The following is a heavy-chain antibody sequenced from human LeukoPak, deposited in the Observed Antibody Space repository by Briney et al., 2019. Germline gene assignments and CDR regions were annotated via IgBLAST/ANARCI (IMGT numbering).Heavy chain of an antibody. V-gene: IGHV1-18*01. CDR2: ISAYNGNT. D-gene: IGHD3-16*02. CDR3: ARVLSWDDYVWGSYRQAYYFDY. CDR1: GYTFTSYG. J-gene: IGHJ4*02. Sequence: GASVKVSCKASGYTFTSYGISWVRQAPGQGLEWMGWISAYNGNTNYAQKLQGRVTMTTDTSTSTAYMELRSLRSDDTAVYYCARVLSWDDYVWGSYRQAYYFDYWGQGTLVTVSS.